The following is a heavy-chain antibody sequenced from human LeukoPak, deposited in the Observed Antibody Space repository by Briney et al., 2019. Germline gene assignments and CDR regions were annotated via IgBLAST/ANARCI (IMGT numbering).Heavy chain of an antibody. CDR1: GFTFSSYG. Sequence: GGSLRLSCAASGFTFSSYGMHWVRQAPGKGLEWVAVISYDGSNKYYADSVKGRFTISRDNAKNSLYLQMNSLRAEDTAVYYCARGAIRTFDYWGQGTLVTVSS. CDR3: ARGAIRTFDY. D-gene: IGHD3-16*01. CDR2: ISYDGSNK. J-gene: IGHJ4*02. V-gene: IGHV3-30*03.